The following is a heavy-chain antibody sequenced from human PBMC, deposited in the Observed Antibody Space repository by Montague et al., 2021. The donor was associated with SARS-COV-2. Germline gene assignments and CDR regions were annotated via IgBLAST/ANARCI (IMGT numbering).Heavy chain of an antibody. CDR2: ISDSGST. J-gene: IGHJ6*02. V-gene: IGHV4-59*01. D-gene: IGHD3-10*01. CDR1: GTSITSYY. Sequence: SETLSLTCSVSGTSITSYYWNWIRQPPGKGLEWIGCISDSGSTNXSPSLKSRVTMSVDTSKNQMSLKLTSVTAADTAVYYCARGCLSYFGAGSHCYGMDVWGQGTTVTVSS. CDR3: ARGCLSYFGAGSHCYGMDV.